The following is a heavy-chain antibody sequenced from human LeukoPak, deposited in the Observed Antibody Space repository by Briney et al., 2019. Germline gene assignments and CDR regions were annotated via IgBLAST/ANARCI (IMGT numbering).Heavy chain of an antibody. Sequence: PGGSLRLSCAASGFTFSNEMNWVRQAPGKGLEWISYISSSGSSISYADSVKGRFTISRDNAKNSLNLQMNSLRAEDTAVYYCARDRLFGNLPDYWGQGTLVTVSS. J-gene: IGHJ4*02. CDR1: GFTFSNE. D-gene: IGHD1-7*01. CDR3: ARDRLFGNLPDY. CDR2: ISSSGSSI. V-gene: IGHV3-48*03.